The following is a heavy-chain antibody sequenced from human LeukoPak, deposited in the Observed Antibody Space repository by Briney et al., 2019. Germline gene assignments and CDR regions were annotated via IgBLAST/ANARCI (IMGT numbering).Heavy chain of an antibody. CDR3: ARRVGRSSGWYGVADY. CDR1: GYSFTSYW. Sequence: GESLKISCKGSGYSFTSYWIGWLRQMPGKGLEWMGIIYPGDFDTRYRPSFQGQVTISADKSISTAYLQWSSLKASDTATYYCARRVGRSSGWYGVADYWGQGTLVTVSS. J-gene: IGHJ4*02. CDR2: IYPGDFDT. D-gene: IGHD6-19*01. V-gene: IGHV5-51*01.